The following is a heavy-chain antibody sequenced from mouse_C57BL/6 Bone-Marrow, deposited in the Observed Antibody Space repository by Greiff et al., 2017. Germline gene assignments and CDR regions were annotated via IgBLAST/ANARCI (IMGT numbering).Heavy chain of an antibody. J-gene: IGHJ3*01. CDR2: IYPGSGST. V-gene: IGHV1-55*01. CDR3: ARGGTWFAY. Sequence: QVQLQQPGAELVKPGASVKMSCKASGYTFTSYWITWVKQRPGQGLEWIGDIYPGSGSTNYNEKFKSKATLTVAPSSSTAYMQLSSLTSEDSAVYYCARGGTWFAYWGQGTLVTVSA. CDR1: GYTFTSYW.